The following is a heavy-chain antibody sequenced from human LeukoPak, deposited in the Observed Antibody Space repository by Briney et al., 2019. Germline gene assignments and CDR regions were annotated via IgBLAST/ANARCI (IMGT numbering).Heavy chain of an antibody. V-gene: IGHV3-53*04. D-gene: IGHD3-22*01. CDR3: ARVRLDYYETRIDSFDI. Sequence: PGGSLRLSCAASGFTFSSFDMTWVRQAPGKGLEWVSSIYAGGSTYYADSVKGRYTISRHNSNTLYLQMNSLKTEDTAVYYCARVRLDYYETRIDSFDIWGQGTMVTVSS. CDR1: GFTFSSFD. J-gene: IGHJ3*02. CDR2: IYAGGST.